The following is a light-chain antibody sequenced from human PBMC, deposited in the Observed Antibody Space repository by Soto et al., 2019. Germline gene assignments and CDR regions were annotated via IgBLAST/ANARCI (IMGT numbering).Light chain of an antibody. V-gene: IGKV3-20*01. CDR1: QSVLSNY. J-gene: IGKJ1*01. Sequence: EIVLTQSPGTLSLSPGERATLSCRAGQSVLSNYVAWYQQKPGQAPRLLIYDISSRATGIPDRFSGSVSGTDFTLTITRLEPEDFAVFYCQQYGSSEIIFGQGTKVDIK. CDR3: QQYGSSEII. CDR2: DIS.